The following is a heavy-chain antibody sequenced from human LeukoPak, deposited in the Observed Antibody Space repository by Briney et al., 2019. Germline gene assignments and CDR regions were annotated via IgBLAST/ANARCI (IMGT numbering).Heavy chain of an antibody. Sequence: GGSLRLSCEASGFTFRSYWMHWVRQAPGKGLMWVSRIETDGSSTNYADSVKGRFTISRDNARNTVYLQMNSLRADDTAVYYCARDPSSWNGFFDSWGQGTLVTVSS. CDR3: ARDPSSWNGFFDS. CDR2: IETDGSST. CDR1: GFTFRSYW. J-gene: IGHJ4*02. V-gene: IGHV3-74*01. D-gene: IGHD6-13*01.